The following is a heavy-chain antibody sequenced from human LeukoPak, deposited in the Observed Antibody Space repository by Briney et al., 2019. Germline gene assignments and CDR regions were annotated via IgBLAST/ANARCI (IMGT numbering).Heavy chain of an antibody. CDR2: IKQDGSEK. J-gene: IGHJ6*02. Sequence: GGPLRLSCAASGFTFSSYWMSWVRQAPGKGLELVANIKQDGSEKYYVDSVKGRFTISRDNAKNSLYLQMNSLRAEDTAVYYCARGDSSGYYYYYYGMDVWGQGTTVTVSS. V-gene: IGHV3-7*01. D-gene: IGHD3-22*01. CDR3: ARGDSSGYYYYYYGMDV. CDR1: GFTFSSYW.